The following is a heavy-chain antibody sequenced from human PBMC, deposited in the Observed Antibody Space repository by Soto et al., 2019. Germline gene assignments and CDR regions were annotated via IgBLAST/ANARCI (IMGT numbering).Heavy chain of an antibody. CDR3: ARFYYDSSGYLPSPYYYYYGMDV. Sequence: PGGSLRLSCAASGFTFSSYSMNWVRQAPGKGLEWVSNINQDGSEKYYGDSVKGRFAISRDNAKNSLYLQMNSLRAEDTAVYYCARFYYDSSGYLPSPYYYYYGMDVWGQGTTVTVSS. V-gene: IGHV3-7*04. CDR2: INQDGSEK. J-gene: IGHJ6*02. CDR1: GFTFSSYS. D-gene: IGHD3-22*01.